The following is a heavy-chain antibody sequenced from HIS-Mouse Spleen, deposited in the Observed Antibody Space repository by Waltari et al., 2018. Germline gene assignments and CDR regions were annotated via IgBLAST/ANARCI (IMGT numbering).Heavy chain of an antibody. CDR1: VGSIRRYY. D-gene: IGHD6-13*01. V-gene: IGHV4-59*01. J-gene: IGHJ5*02. CDR3: ARARQLVSLYNWFDP. CDR2: IYYSGST. Sequence: QVQLQESGPGLVKPSETLSLTCTGSVGSIRRYYWSWILQPPGKGLEWIGYIYYSGSTNYNPSLKSRVTISVDTSKNQFSLKLSSVTAADTAVYYCARARQLVSLYNWFDPWGQGTLVTVSS.